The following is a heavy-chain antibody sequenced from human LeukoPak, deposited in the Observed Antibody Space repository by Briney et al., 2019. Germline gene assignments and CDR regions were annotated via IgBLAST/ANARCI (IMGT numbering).Heavy chain of an antibody. CDR2: ISAYNGNT. J-gene: IGHJ3*02. V-gene: IGHV1-18*01. CDR3: ARVYQNGASGSYLGDLEGMAAFDI. D-gene: IGHD1-26*01. Sequence: ASVKVSCKASGYTFTSYGISWVRQAPGQGLEWMGWISAYNGNTNYAQKLQGRVTMTTDTSTSTAYMELRSLRSDDTAVYYCARVYQNGASGSYLGDLEGMAAFDIWGQGTMVTVSS. CDR1: GYTFTSYG.